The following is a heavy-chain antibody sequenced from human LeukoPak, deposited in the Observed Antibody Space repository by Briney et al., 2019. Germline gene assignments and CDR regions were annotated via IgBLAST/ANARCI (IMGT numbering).Heavy chain of an antibody. Sequence: SETLSLTCTVSGGSISSYYWSWIRQPAGKGLEGIGRVYTNGNNNYNPSLKNRVTMSLDTSKNQFSLKLNSVTAADTAMYSCARDLHGSGTWDWFDPWGQGTLVTVSS. V-gene: IGHV4-4*07. J-gene: IGHJ5*02. CDR2: VYTNGNN. D-gene: IGHD3-10*01. CDR3: ARDLHGSGTWDWFDP. CDR1: GGSISSYY.